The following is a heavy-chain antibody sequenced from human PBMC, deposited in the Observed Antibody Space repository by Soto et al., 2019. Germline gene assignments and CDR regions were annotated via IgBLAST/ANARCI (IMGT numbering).Heavy chain of an antibody. V-gene: IGHV4-30-2*01. D-gene: IGHD3-10*01. CDR2: LHHSGDT. J-gene: IGHJ4*02. CDR1: GASIGSGSYS. Sequence: QLQLQESGSGLVRPSQTLSLSCTVSGASIGSGSYSWNWIRQPPGKGLEWIGYLHHSGDTYFNPFLRRRVSISVDRSNNQFSLKLISVTAAVTAVYYWAMFPLWFGELDYWGQGALVTVSS. CDR3: AMFPLWFGELDY.